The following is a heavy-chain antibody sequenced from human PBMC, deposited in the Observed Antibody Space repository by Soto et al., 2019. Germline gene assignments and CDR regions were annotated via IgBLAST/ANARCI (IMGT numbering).Heavy chain of an antibody. J-gene: IGHJ3*02. D-gene: IGHD3-22*01. CDR1: GFTFTSSA. CDR3: AALYYYDSSGYSDAFDI. Sequence: PVKVSCKASGFTFTSSAVQWVRQARGQRHEWIGWIVVGSGNTNHAQKFQERVTITRDMSTSTAYMELNSLRSEDTAVYYWAALYYYDSSGYSDAFDIWGQGTMVIVS. CDR2: IVVGSGNT. V-gene: IGHV1-58*01.